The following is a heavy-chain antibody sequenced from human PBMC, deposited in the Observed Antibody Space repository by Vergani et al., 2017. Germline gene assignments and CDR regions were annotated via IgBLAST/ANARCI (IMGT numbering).Heavy chain of an antibody. CDR2: IYSGGST. CDR3: ARADRSGPLGGPFDY. CDR1: GFTVSSNY. Sequence: EVQLVESGGGLVQPGGSLRLSCAASGFTVSSNYMSWVRQAPGKGLEWVSVIYSGGSTYYADSVKGRFTISGDNSKNTLYLQMNSLRAEDTAVYYCARADRSGPLGGPFDYWGQGTLVTVSS. V-gene: IGHV3-66*02. J-gene: IGHJ4*02. D-gene: IGHD3-22*01.